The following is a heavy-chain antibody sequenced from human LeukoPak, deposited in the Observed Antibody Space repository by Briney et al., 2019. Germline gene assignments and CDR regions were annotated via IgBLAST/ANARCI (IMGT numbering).Heavy chain of an antibody. D-gene: IGHD3-3*01. CDR2: IYYSGST. Sequence: SETLSLTCTVSGGSISSGSFYWGWIRQPPGKGLEWIGSIYYSGSTYYNPSLESRVIVSIDTAKNQFSLKMTSVTAADTAVYFGSRDKTFEVVTFFDSWGQGTLVSVSS. CDR3: SRDKTFEVVTFFDS. J-gene: IGHJ4*02. CDR1: GGSISSGSFY. V-gene: IGHV4-39*07.